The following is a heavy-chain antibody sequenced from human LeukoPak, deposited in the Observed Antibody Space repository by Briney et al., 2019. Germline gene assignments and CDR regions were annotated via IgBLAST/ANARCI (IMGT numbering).Heavy chain of an antibody. D-gene: IGHD3-10*01. CDR3: AKDSSGALDC. V-gene: IGHV3-7*01. J-gene: IGHJ4*02. Sequence: GGSLRLSCTASGFTFTGSWMAWVRQAPGKGLEWVANIKEDGSVNQYVDSVKGRFTISRDNAKNSLYLQMNSLRAEDTAVYFCAKDSSGALDCWGQGALVTVSS. CDR1: GFTFTGSW. CDR2: IKEDGSVN.